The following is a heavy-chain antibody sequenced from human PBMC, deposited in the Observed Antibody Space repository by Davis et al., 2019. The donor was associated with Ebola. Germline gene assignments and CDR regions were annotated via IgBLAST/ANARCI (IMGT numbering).Heavy chain of an antibody. J-gene: IGHJ4*02. V-gene: IGHV4-4*02. CDR3: ARGALWFGELSEYYFDY. CDR1: GGSISSSNW. D-gene: IGHD3-10*01. CDR2: IYHSGST. Sequence: SETLSLTCAVSGGSISSSNWWSWVRQPPGKGLEWIGEIYHSGSTYYNPSLKSRVTISVDRSKNQFSLKLSSVTAADTAVYYCARGALWFGELSEYYFDYWGQGTLVTVSS.